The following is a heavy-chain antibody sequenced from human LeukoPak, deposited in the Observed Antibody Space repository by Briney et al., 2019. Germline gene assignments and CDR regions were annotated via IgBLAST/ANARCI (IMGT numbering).Heavy chain of an antibody. CDR2: IYYSGST. J-gene: IGHJ3*02. Sequence: KTSETLSLTCTVSGGSISSYYWSWIRQPPGKGLEWIGYIYYSGSTNYNPSLKSRVTISVDASKNQFSLKLSSVTAADTAVYYCAGPYCSGGSCYSEGNAFDIWGQGTMVTVPS. D-gene: IGHD2-15*01. CDR1: GGSISSYY. CDR3: AGPYCSGGSCYSEGNAFDI. V-gene: IGHV4-59*08.